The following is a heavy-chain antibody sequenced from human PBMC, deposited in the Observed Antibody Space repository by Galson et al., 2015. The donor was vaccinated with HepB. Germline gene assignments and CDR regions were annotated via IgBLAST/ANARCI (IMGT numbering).Heavy chain of an antibody. J-gene: IGHJ1*01. CDR3: AVVVPAAMSPEYFHH. Sequence: QSGAEVKKPGESLKISCKGSGYSFTSYWIGWVRQMPGKGLEWMGIIYPSDSDTKYSPSFQGQVTISADKSISTAYLQWSSLKASDTAMYYCAVVVPAAMSPEYFHHWGQGTLVTVSS. CDR1: GYSFTSYW. V-gene: IGHV5-51*01. CDR2: IYPSDSDT. D-gene: IGHD2-2*01.